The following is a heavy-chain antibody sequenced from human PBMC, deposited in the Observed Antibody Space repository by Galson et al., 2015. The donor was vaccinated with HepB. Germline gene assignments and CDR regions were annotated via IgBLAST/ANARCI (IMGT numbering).Heavy chain of an antibody. V-gene: IGHV1-8*01. CDR3: ARGRTYDFWSGYYDPYYYYMDV. CDR2: MNPNSGNT. CDR1: GYTLTSYD. Sequence: SVKVSCKASGYTLTSYDINWVRQATGQGLEWMGWMNPNSGNTGYAQKFQGRVTMTRNTSISTAYMELSSLRSEDTAVYYCARGRTYDFWSGYYDPYYYYMDVWGKGTTVTVSS. J-gene: IGHJ6*03. D-gene: IGHD3-3*01.